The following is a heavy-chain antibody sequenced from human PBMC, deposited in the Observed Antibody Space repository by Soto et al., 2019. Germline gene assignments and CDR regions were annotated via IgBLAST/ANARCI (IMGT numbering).Heavy chain of an antibody. CDR1: GGSFSGYY. D-gene: IGHD3-10*01. CDR2: INHSGST. V-gene: IGHV4-34*01. CDR3: ARGRWGYYYGSGSSPTWFDP. J-gene: IGHJ5*02. Sequence: SETLSLTCAVYGGSFSGYYWSWIRQPPGKGLEWIGEINHSGSTNYNPSLKSRVTISVDTSKNQFSLKLSSVTAADTAVYYCARGRWGYYYGSGSSPTWFDPWGQGTLVTVS.